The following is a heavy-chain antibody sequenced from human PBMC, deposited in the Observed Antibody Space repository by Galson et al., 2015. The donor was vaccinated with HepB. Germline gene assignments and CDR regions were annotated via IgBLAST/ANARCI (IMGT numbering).Heavy chain of an antibody. Sequence: ETLSLTCTVSGGSISSSSYYWGWIRQPPGKGLEWIGSIYYSGSTYYNPSLKSRVTISVDTSKNQFSLKLSSVTAADTAVYYCARDVSLLGGSGFTNYFDYWGQGTLVTVSS. V-gene: IGHV4-39*07. CDR2: IYYSGST. J-gene: IGHJ4*02. CDR3: ARDVSLLGGSGFTNYFDY. CDR1: GGSISSSSYY. D-gene: IGHD6-19*01.